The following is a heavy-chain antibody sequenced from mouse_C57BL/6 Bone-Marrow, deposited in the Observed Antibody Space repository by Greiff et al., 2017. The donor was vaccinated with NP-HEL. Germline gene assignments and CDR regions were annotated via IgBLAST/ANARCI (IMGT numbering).Heavy chain of an antibody. CDR3: GRQGLLTYDY. J-gene: IGHJ2*01. CDR1: EYEFPSHY. CDR2: INSDGGST. D-gene: IGHD2-3*01. Sequence: DVKLLQSGGGLVQPGASLKLSCESYEYEFPSHYMSWVRQTPEKRLELVAAINSDGGSTYYPDTLEGRFIMSRDNTTKTLYLQMSSLRSEDTALYYCGRQGLLTYDYWGQGTTLTVSS. V-gene: IGHV5-2*01.